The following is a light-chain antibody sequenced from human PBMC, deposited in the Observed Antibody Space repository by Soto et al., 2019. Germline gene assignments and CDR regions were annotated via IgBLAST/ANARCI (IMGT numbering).Light chain of an antibody. CDR1: TSDVGLYNY. Sequence: QSALTQPASVSGSPGQSITISCTGTTSDVGLYNYVSWYQQHPGKAPKLMISEVSNRPSGVSNRFSGSKSGNTASLTISGRQAEDEADYYCSSYTSSDTLVFGAGTKLTVL. CDR3: SSYTSSDTLV. CDR2: EVS. J-gene: IGLJ2*01. V-gene: IGLV2-14*01.